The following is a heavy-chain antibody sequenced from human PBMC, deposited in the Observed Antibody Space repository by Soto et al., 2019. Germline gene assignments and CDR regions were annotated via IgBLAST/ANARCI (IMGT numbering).Heavy chain of an antibody. D-gene: IGHD1-26*01. Sequence: ASVKVSCKTSGDTFSHYYMHCVRQAPEQGLEWMSIIYPSFHSPTYSQNFQGRLTVTSGASTLTVYMELSSLNSEDTAVYYCASAQVSGTIEIGFSVWGQGTLVTVSS. CDR1: GDTFSHYY. CDR3: ASAQVSGTIEIGFSV. CDR2: IYPSFHSP. V-gene: IGHV1-46*01. J-gene: IGHJ4*03.